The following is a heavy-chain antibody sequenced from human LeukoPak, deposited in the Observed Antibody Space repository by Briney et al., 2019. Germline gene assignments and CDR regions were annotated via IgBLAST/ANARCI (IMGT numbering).Heavy chain of an antibody. CDR3: ARADWSMLDY. D-gene: IGHD1-1*01. CDR1: GYTFIVYY. J-gene: IGHJ4*02. Sequence: ASVKVSCKASGYTFIVYYMHWVRQAPGQALEWMGWINPNSGDTNFAQKFQGRVTMTRDTSISTVYMELSRLTSDDTAVYYCARADWSMLDYWGQGTLVTVSS. V-gene: IGHV1-2*02. CDR2: INPNSGDT.